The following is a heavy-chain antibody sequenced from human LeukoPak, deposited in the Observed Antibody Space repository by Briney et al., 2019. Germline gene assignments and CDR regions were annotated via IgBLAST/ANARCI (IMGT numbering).Heavy chain of an antibody. Sequence: GASVKVSCKASGDTFSTYPISWVRQAPGQGLEWMGKIIPILGKANYAQKFQDRVTFTADKSTSTAYLELSSLRSEDTAVYYCARRPAKAFCAGDCYFQHWGQGTLVTVSS. D-gene: IGHD2-21*02. V-gene: IGHV1-69*02. CDR2: IIPILGKA. CDR1: GDTFSTYP. CDR3: ARRPAKAFCAGDCYFQH. J-gene: IGHJ1*01.